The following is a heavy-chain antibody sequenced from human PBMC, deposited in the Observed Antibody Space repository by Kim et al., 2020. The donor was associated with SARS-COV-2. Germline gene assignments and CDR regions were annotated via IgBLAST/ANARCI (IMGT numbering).Heavy chain of an antibody. Sequence: ADSVKGRFTISRDNSKNTLYLQMNSLRAEDTAVYYCAKDPRAMVVTHFDYWGQGTLVTVSS. V-gene: IGHV3-23*01. J-gene: IGHJ4*02. D-gene: IGHD2-15*01. CDR3: AKDPRAMVVTHFDY.